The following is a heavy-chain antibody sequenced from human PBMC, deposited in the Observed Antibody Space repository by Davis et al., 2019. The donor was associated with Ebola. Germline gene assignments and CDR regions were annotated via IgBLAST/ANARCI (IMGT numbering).Heavy chain of an antibody. CDR3: ARGPPNTISRMSRVDTARDY. V-gene: IGHV4-34*01. J-gene: IGHJ4*02. Sequence: PSETLSLTCAVYGGSFSGYYWSWIRQPPGKGLEWIGEINHSGSTNYNPSLKSRVTISVDTSKNQFSLKLSSVTAADTAVYYCARGPPNTISRMSRVDTARDYWGQGTLVTVSS. CDR1: GGSFSGYY. D-gene: IGHD5-18*01. CDR2: INHSGST.